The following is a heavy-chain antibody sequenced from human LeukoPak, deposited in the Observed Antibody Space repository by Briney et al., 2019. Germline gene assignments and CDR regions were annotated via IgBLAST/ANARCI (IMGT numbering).Heavy chain of an antibody. J-gene: IGHJ6*02. Sequence: GASVKVSCKASGYTFTSYAMNWVRQAPGQGLEWMGWISAYNGNTNYAQKLQGRVTMTTDTSTSTAYMELRSLRSDDTAVYYCARRGSPSTLNPYYYYGMDVWGQGTTVTVSS. D-gene: IGHD5/OR15-5a*01. CDR2: ISAYNGNT. V-gene: IGHV1-18*01. CDR1: GYTFTSYA. CDR3: ARRGSPSTLNPYYYYGMDV.